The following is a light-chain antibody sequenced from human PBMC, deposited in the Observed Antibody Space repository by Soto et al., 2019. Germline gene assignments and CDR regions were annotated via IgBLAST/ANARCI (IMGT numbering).Light chain of an antibody. Sequence: QSVLTQPPSVSEAPRQRVTISCSGSSSNIGNNAVNWYQQLPGKAPKLLIYYDDLLPSGVSDRFSGSKSGTSASLAISGRQSEDEADYYCAAWDDSLHGVVFGGGTKLTVL. CDR1: SSNIGNNA. J-gene: IGLJ2*01. CDR3: AAWDDSLHGVV. V-gene: IGLV1-36*01. CDR2: YDD.